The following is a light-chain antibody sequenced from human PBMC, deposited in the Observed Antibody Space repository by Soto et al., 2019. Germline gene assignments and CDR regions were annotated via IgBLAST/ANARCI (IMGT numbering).Light chain of an antibody. J-gene: IGKJ5*01. V-gene: IGKV3-20*01. CDR3: QQYGSSLIT. CDR1: QSVSSRY. CDR2: AAS. Sequence: EIVLTQSPGTLSLSPGERATLSCRASQSVSSRYLGWYQQKPGQAPRLLMYAASSRATGIPDRFSGTGSGTDFTLTISRLEPEDFAVYYCQQYGSSLITFGQGTRLEIK.